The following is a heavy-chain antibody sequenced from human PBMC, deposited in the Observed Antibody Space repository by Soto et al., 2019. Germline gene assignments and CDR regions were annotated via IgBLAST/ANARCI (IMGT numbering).Heavy chain of an antibody. CDR1: GGSISSSSYY. V-gene: IGHV4-39*01. D-gene: IGHD3-10*01. Sequence: SSETLSLTCTVSGGSISSSSYYWGWIRQPPGKGLEWIGSIYYSGSTYYNPSLKSRVTISVDTSKNQFSLKLSSVTAADTAVYYCARHLKAGSPYYYYYYYMDVWGKGTTVTVSS. CDR2: IYYSGST. CDR3: ARHLKAGSPYYYYYYYMDV. J-gene: IGHJ6*03.